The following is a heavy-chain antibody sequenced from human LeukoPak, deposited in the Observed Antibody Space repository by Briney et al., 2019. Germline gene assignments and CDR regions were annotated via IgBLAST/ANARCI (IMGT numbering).Heavy chain of an antibody. Sequence: GGSLRLSCAASGFTFSSYGMHWVRQAPGKGLEWVGRIKSKTDGGTTDYGAPVKGRFTISRDDSKNTLYLQVNSLETEDTAVYYCTAGVGATDFDYWGQGTLVTVSS. J-gene: IGHJ4*02. D-gene: IGHD1-26*01. V-gene: IGHV3-15*01. CDR2: IKSKTDGGTT. CDR1: GFTFSSYG. CDR3: TAGVGATDFDY.